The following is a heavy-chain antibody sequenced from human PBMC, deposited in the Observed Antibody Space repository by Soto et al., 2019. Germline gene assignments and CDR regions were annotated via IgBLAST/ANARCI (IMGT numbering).Heavy chain of an antibody. CDR1: GFSVKRYW. V-gene: IGHV3-74*01. J-gene: IGHJ6*02. Sequence: VGSLRLSCGASGFSVKRYWMHWVRQAPGKGLVWLSRFGGDENYTDYADSVRGRFTISRDIAKNTIYLQMNNLRAEDTAVYYCGKGKELGVVRYGLDAWGQGTTVTVSS. D-gene: IGHD3-3*01. CDR3: GKGKELGVVRYGLDA. CDR2: FGGDENYT.